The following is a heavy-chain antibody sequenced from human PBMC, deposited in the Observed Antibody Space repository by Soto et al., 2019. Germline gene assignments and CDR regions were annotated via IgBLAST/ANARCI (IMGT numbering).Heavy chain of an antibody. CDR1: GGSISSSSYY. Sequence: QLQLPESGPGLVKPSETLYLTCTVSGGSISSSSYYWGWIRQPPGTGLEWFVSHYYSGSTYYNPSLKSRVTISVDTSKNQFALKLSSVTAAETSVYYCERHYRISAAFFGYWGQGTLVIVS. D-gene: IGHD6-13*01. CDR3: ERHYRISAAFFGY. CDR2: HYYSGST. V-gene: IGHV4-39*01. J-gene: IGHJ4*02.